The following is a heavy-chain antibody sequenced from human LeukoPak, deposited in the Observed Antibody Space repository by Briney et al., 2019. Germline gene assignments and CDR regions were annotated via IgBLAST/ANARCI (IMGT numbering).Heavy chain of an antibody. D-gene: IGHD3-16*02. Sequence: ASVKVSCKASGYTFTSYYMHWVRQAPGQGLEWMGIINPSGGSTSYAQKFQGRVTMTRDTSTSTVYMELSSLRSEDTAVYYCARDWGVRVIGAGEGNGDYWGQGTLVTVSS. J-gene: IGHJ4*02. CDR2: INPSGGST. V-gene: IGHV1-46*01. CDR3: ARDWGVRVIGAGEGNGDY. CDR1: GYTFTSYY.